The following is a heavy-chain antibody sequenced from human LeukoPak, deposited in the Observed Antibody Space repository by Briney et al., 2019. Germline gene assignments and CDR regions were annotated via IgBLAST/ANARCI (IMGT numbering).Heavy chain of an antibody. D-gene: IGHD1-14*01. CDR3: AKETTLSTVFITIDQ. J-gene: IGHJ4*02. CDR1: GFTFSSSW. V-gene: IGHV3-23*01. Sequence: PGGSLRLSCVASGFTFSSSWMSWVRQAPGKGLEWVSAVSASGGGTYYRNSVKGRFAISRDNSKNTVYLQMNSLRAEDTAVYYCAKETTLSTVFITIDQWGQGILVTVSS. CDR2: VSASGGGT.